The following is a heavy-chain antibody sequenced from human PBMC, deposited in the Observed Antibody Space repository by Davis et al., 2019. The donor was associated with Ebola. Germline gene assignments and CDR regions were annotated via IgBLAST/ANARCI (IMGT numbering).Heavy chain of an antibody. Sequence: AGSLTLSCAASGFTFSSYSMNWVRQTPGKGREWVSFISSSSKYIYYTDSAKVRFTISSDNAKNSVYLEMNSLRAEDTAVYYCARDPALVVTGGGWHFDLWGRGTLVTVSS. CDR2: ISSSSKYI. CDR3: ARDPALVVTGGGWHFDL. D-gene: IGHD2-21*02. CDR1: GFTFSSYS. V-gene: IGHV3-21*01. J-gene: IGHJ2*01.